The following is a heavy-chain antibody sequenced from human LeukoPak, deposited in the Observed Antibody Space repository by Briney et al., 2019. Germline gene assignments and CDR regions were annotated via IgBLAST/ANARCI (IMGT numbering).Heavy chain of an antibody. V-gene: IGHV4-34*01. D-gene: IGHD2-15*01. CDR1: GGSFSGYY. CDR3: ARDLVGQGYYYYMDV. Sequence: PSETLSLTCAVYGGSFSGYYWSWIRQPPGKGLEWIGEINHSGSTNYNPSLKSRVTISVDTSKNQFSLKLSSVTAADTAVYYCARDLVGQGYYYYMDVWGKGTTVTISS. CDR2: INHSGST. J-gene: IGHJ6*03.